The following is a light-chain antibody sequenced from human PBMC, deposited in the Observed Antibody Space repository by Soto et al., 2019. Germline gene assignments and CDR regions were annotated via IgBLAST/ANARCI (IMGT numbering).Light chain of an antibody. CDR2: AAS. CDR3: QKYSSVIT. Sequence: DIQLTQSPSSLSASVGDRATITCRASQGISNFLAWYQQKPGKVPKLRISAASTLQSGVPSRFSGSGSGTDFTRNITRLQPDDVATYYCQKYSSVITFGQGTRLDIK. CDR1: QGISNF. V-gene: IGKV1-27*01. J-gene: IGKJ5*01.